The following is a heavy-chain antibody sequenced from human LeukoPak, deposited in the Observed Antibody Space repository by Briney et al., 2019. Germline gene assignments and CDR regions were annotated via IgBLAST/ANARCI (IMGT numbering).Heavy chain of an antibody. V-gene: IGHV1-2*04. Sequence: ASVKVSCKASGYTFTGYYMHWVRQAPGQGLEWMGWINPNSGGTNYAQKFQGWVTMTRDTSISTAYMELSRLRSDDTAVYYCARAGSSSWYYFDYWGQGTLVTVSS. D-gene: IGHD6-13*01. CDR1: GYTFTGYY. CDR3: ARAGSSSWYYFDY. CDR2: INPNSGGT. J-gene: IGHJ4*02.